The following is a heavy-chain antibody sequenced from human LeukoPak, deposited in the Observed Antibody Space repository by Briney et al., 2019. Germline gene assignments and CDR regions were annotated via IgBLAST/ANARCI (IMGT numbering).Heavy chain of an antibody. V-gene: IGHV4-34*01. CDR3: ARKYSSGWYNWFDP. CDR2: INHSGST. J-gene: IGHJ5*02. Sequence: SETLSLTCAVYGGPFSGYYWSWIRQPPGKGLEWIGEINHSGSTNYNPSLKSRVTISVDTSKNQFSLKLSSVTAADTAVYYCARKYSSGWYNWFDPWGQGTLVTVSS. CDR1: GGPFSGYY. D-gene: IGHD6-19*01.